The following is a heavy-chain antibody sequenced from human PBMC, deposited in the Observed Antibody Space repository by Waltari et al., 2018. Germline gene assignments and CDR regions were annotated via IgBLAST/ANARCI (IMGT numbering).Heavy chain of an antibody. CDR1: GGTFSSYA. J-gene: IGHJ4*02. V-gene: IGHV1-69*13. Sequence: QVQLVQSGAEVKKPGSSVKVSCKASGGTFSSYAISWVRQAPGQGLEWMGRSIPIFGTANYAQKFQGRVTITAYKSTSTAYMELSSLRSEDTAVYYCARDPIFDFWSGYYSDYWGQGTLVTVSS. CDR2: SIPIFGTA. CDR3: ARDPIFDFWSGYYSDY. D-gene: IGHD3-3*01.